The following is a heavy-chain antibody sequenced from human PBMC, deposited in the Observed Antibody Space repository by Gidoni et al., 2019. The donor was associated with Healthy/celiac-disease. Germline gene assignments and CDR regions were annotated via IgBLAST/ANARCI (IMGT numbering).Heavy chain of an antibody. J-gene: IGHJ6*02. D-gene: IGHD3-10*01. V-gene: IGHV4-31*03. CDR2: IYYSGST. CDR1: GGFISSGGYY. Sequence: HVHLQESGPGLVKPSQTLSLTCPVSGGFISSGGYYWSWIRQHPGKGLEWIGYIYYSGSTYYNPSLKSRVTISVDTSKNQFSLKLSSVTAADTAVYYCARDRYYGSGSYYYYDGMDVWGQGTTVTVSS. CDR3: ARDRYYGSGSYYYYDGMDV.